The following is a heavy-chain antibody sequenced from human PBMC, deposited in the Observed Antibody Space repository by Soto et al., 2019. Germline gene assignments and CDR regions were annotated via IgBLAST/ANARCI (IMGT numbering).Heavy chain of an antibody. CDR3: ARHCSRTTCRYYHGMDV. V-gene: IGHV5-10-1*01. CDR2: IDPTGSDV. CDR1: GYSFTTYW. Sequence: GESLKISYKGSGYSFTTYWINWERQMNGKGREWRGKIDPTGSDVNYSPSFQGHVTISSGKCISTTDLQWSTLMASDTATYYCARHCSRTTCRYYHGMDVWGQGTTVTASS. J-gene: IGHJ6*02. D-gene: IGHD2-2*01.